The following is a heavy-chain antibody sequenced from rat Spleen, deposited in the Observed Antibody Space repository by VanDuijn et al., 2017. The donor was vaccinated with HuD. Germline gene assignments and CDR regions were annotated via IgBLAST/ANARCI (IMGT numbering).Heavy chain of an antibody. V-gene: IGHV5-22*01. Sequence: EVQLVESGGGLVQPGRSLKLSCAASGFTFSDYYMAWVRQAPKKGLEWVASISYEGSGSYYGDSVKGRFTISRENAKSTLYLQMDSLRSEDTATYYCARSVFDYWGQGVMVTVSS. CDR2: ISYEGSGS. CDR1: GFTFSDYY. J-gene: IGHJ2*01. CDR3: ARSVFDY.